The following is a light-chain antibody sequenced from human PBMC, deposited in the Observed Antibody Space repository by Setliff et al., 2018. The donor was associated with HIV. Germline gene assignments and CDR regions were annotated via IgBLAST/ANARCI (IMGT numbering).Light chain of an antibody. V-gene: IGLV2-14*01. J-gene: IGLJ1*01. Sequence: QSALTQPASVSGSPGQSITISCTGTSSDVGGYNYVSWYQQHPGKAPKLMIYDVSKRPSGVPNRFSGSKSGNMASLTISGLQAEDEADYYCSSYTSSSYYVFGTGTKVTVL. CDR2: DVS. CDR1: SSDVGGYNY. CDR3: SSYTSSSYYV.